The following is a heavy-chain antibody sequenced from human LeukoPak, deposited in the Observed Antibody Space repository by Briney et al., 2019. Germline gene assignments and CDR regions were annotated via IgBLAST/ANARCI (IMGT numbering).Heavy chain of an antibody. CDR1: GFTFSNAW. J-gene: IGHJ4*02. Sequence: GGSLRLSCAVSGFTFSNAWKSWVRQAPGPGQELVGRNKRKTDDRTTDYAAPVKGRFTISRDDSKNTLYLQMNSLKTEDTAVYYCTTDSYGERGYWGQGTLVTVSS. D-gene: IGHD4-17*01. CDR2: NKRKTDDRTT. V-gene: IGHV3-15*01. CDR3: TTDSYGERGY.